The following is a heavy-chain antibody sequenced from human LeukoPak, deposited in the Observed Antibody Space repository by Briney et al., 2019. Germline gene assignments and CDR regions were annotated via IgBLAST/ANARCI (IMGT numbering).Heavy chain of an antibody. J-gene: IGHJ6*03. CDR2: ISAYNGNT. CDR3: ARYSSSWDYYYYYYYMDV. V-gene: IGHV1-18*04. D-gene: IGHD6-13*01. CDR1: GYTFTGYY. Sequence: ASVKVSCKASGYTFTGYYMHWVRQAPGQGLEWMGWISAYNGNTNYAQKLQGRVTMTTDTSTSTAYMELRSLRSDDTAVYYCARYSSSWDYYYYYYYMDVWGKGTTVTISS.